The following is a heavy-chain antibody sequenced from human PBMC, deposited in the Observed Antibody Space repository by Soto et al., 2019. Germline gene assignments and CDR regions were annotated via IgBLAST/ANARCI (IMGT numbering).Heavy chain of an antibody. CDR2: LYASDST. CDR1: GFTVSSHY. Sequence: GGSLRLSCAASGFTVSSHYMSWVRQTPGRGLEWVSILYASDSTFYADSVEGRFTISRDNSKNTVYLQLNSLRAEDTAVYYCATTVTRLIAFDVWGQGTMVTVSS. CDR3: ATTVTRLIAFDV. D-gene: IGHD4-17*01. J-gene: IGHJ3*01. V-gene: IGHV3-53*01.